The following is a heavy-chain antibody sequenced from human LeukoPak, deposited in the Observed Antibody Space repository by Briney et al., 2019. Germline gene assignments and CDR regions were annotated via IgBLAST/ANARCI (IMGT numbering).Heavy chain of an antibody. Sequence: PSVTLSLTCTVSGASISSESYYWTWIRQPAGKGLEWIGRIYNTGSTKYNPSLKSRVTISIDTSKNQFSLKLNSVTAADTAAYYCARVMAVNPDWFDPWGQGTLVTVSS. V-gene: IGHV4-61*02. CDR3: ARVMAVNPDWFDP. J-gene: IGHJ5*02. CDR2: IYNTGST. CDR1: GASISSESYY. D-gene: IGHD5-24*01.